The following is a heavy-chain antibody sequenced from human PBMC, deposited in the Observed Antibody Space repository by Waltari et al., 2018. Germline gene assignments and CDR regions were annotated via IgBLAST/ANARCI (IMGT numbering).Heavy chain of an antibody. CDR2: IRGYDGDT. D-gene: IGHD3-22*01. CDR1: GYTFSNCG. Sequence: QVQLVQSGAEVGKPGASVTVSCKASGYTFSNCGLPWVRQAPGQGLEWMGWIRGYDGDTKYAREFEGRLTVTTDTSTNTAHMELRSLRSDDTAVYYCARLYDASAYYNTYLDPWGQGALVTVSS. J-gene: IGHJ5*02. CDR3: ARLYDASAYYNTYLDP. V-gene: IGHV1-18*01.